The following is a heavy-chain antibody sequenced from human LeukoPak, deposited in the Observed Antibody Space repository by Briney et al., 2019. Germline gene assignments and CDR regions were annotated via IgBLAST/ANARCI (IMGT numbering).Heavy chain of an antibody. Sequence: PGGSLRLSCAASGFTFSSYAMHWVRQAPGKGLEWVAVISYDGSNKYYADSVKGRFTISRDNSKNTLYLQMNSLRAEDTAVYYCARDWDPYGSVYFQHWGQGTLVTVSS. J-gene: IGHJ1*01. V-gene: IGHV3-30-3*01. D-gene: IGHD3-10*01. CDR1: GFTFSSYA. CDR2: ISYDGSNK. CDR3: ARDWDPYGSVYFQH.